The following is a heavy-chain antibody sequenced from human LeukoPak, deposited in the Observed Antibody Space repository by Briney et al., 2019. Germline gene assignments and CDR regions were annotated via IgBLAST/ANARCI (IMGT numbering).Heavy chain of an antibody. CDR3: ARSHYDILTGHDY. CDR2: ISGSGGST. CDR1: GFTFSSYA. D-gene: IGHD3-9*01. J-gene: IGHJ4*02. Sequence: PGGSLRLSCAASGFTFSSYAMSWVRQAPGKGLEWVSAISGSGGSTYYADPVKGRFTISRDNSKNTLYLQMNSLRAEDTAVYYCARSHYDILTGHDYWGQGTLVTVSS. V-gene: IGHV3-23*01.